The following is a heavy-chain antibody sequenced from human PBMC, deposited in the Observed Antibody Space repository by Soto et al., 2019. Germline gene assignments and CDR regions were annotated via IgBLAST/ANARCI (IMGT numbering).Heavy chain of an antibody. CDR2: LSYDGRKK. V-gene: IGHV3-30*18. CDR1: GLTFRNYG. D-gene: IGHD2-2*01. CDR3: AKDTRDCSSISCNPGNNWFDP. J-gene: IGHJ5*02. Sequence: GGSLRLSXAVSGLTFRNYGMHWVRQAPGKGLEWVAILSYDGRKKYYLDSVQGRFTISRDNSRNTLFLEMNSLRVEDTAVYYCAKDTRDCSSISCNPGNNWFDPWGQGTLVTVSS.